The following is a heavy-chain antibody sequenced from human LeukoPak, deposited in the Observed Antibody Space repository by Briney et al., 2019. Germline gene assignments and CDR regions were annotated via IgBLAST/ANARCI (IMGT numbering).Heavy chain of an antibody. Sequence: KDGESLKISCKGSGYRFTSYWIGWVRRMPGKGLEWMGIIYPGDSDTRSSPSFQGQVTISVDKSISTAYLQWSSLKASDTAMYYCARQNGDYVNWFDPWGQGTLVTVSS. D-gene: IGHD4-17*01. CDR3: ARQNGDYVNWFDP. J-gene: IGHJ5*02. CDR2: IYPGDSDT. V-gene: IGHV5-51*01. CDR1: GYRFTSYW.